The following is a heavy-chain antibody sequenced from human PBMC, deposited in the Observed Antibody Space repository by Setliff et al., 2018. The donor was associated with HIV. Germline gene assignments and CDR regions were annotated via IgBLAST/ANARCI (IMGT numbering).Heavy chain of an antibody. CDR3: ARGSKAAVGPPDF. D-gene: IGHD6-13*01. J-gene: IGHJ4*02. V-gene: IGHV3-20*04. Sequence: GGSLRLSCAASGFTFDDYGMSWVRQTPRKGLEWVSGINWNGGSTGYADSVKGRFTISRDNGYSCLYLQMNGLRAEDTALYYCARGSKAAVGPPDFWGQGTLVTVSS. CDR1: GFTFDDYG. CDR2: INWNGGST.